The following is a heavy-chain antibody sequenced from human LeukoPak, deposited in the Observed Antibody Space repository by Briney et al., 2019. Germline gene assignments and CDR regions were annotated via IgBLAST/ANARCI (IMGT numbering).Heavy chain of an antibody. CDR3: AKIKDAVVTLNYFDY. D-gene: IGHD4-23*01. J-gene: IGHJ4*02. CDR1: GFTFSSYA. V-gene: IGHV3-23*01. CDR2: IISSGDST. Sequence: GGSLRLSCAASGFTFSSYAMSWVRQAPGKGLEWVSAIISSGDSTYYADSVKGRFTISRDNSKNTLHLQMHSLRAEDTAVYYCAKIKDAVVTLNYFDYWGQGTLVTVSS.